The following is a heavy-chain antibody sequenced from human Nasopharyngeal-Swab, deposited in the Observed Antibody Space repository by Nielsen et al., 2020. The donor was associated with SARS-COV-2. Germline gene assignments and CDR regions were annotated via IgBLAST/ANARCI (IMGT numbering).Heavy chain of an antibody. CDR2: IYSGGST. J-gene: IGHJ5*02. V-gene: IGHV3-66*01. CDR3: AKDSGVAVAVSWFDP. CDR1: GFTVSSNY. Sequence: GGSLRLSCAASGFTVSSNYMSWVRQAPGKGLEWVSVIYSGGSTYYADSVKGRFTISRDNSKNTLYHQMNSLRAEDTAVYYCAKDSGVAVAVSWFDPWGQGALVTVSS. D-gene: IGHD6-19*01.